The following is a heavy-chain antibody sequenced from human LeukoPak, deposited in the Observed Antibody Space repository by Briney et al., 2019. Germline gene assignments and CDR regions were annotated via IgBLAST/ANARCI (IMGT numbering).Heavy chain of an antibody. Sequence: TSETLSLTCTVSGGSISSGSYYWSWIRQPAGKGLEWIGRIYTSGSTNYNPSLKSRVTISVDTSKNQFSLKLSSVTAADTAVYYCARDYYGSGSNSGGVDYWGQGTLVTVSS. CDR3: ARDYYGSGSNSGGVDY. CDR2: IYTSGST. V-gene: IGHV4-61*02. J-gene: IGHJ4*02. D-gene: IGHD3-10*01. CDR1: GGSISSGSYY.